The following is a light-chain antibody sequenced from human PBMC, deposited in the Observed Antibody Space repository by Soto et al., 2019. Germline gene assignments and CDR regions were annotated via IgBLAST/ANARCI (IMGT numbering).Light chain of an antibody. J-gene: IGKJ4*01. Sequence: EIVLTQSPGTLSLSPGERATLSCRASQSVSSSSLAWYQQKPGQAPRLLIYDASSRATGIPYRFSGSGSGTEFSLTISRLEPEDFAVYYCQQYGSSITFGGVTKVEI. CDR3: QQYGSSIT. V-gene: IGKV3-20*01. CDR2: DAS. CDR1: QSVSSSS.